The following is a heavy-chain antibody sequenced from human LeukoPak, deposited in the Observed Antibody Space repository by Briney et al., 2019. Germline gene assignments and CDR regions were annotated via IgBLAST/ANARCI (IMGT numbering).Heavy chain of an antibody. D-gene: IGHD2-15*01. CDR1: GDSVSSNSVV. CDR2: TYYRHKVSY. CDR3: ARVVVNDAFDV. Sequence: SQTLSLTCAISGDSVSSNSVVWNWIRQSPSRGLGWLGRTYYRHKVSYDYAVSIKSRIAITPDTSKNQFSLQLNSVTPDDTAVYYCARVVVNDAFDVWGQGTMVTVSS. J-gene: IGHJ3*01. V-gene: IGHV6-1*01.